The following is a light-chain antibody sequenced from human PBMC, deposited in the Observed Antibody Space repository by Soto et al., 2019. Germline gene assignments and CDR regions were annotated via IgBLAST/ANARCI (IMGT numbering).Light chain of an antibody. CDR2: EVS. V-gene: IGLV2-8*01. CDR3: SSYAGSNNPYV. Sequence: QSVLTQPPSASGSPGQSVTISCTGTSGDVGAYDYVSWYQQHPGKAPKLMLYEVSKRPLGVPDRSSGSKSGNTASLTVSGLQAEDEADYYCSSYAGSNNPYVFGTGTKVTVL. J-gene: IGLJ1*01. CDR1: SGDVGAYDY.